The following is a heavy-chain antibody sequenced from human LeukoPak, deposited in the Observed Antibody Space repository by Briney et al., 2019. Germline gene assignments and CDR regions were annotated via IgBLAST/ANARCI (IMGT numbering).Heavy chain of an antibody. Sequence: GGSLRLSCAASGFTFSDYNMRWIRQAPGKGLEWVSSISRSGSTKYYADSVKGRFTISRDNAKNSLFLQMNSLRAEDTAVYYCARLVYSGYDLRAAMDVWGKGTTVTVSS. CDR2: ISRSGSTK. CDR1: GFTFSDYN. CDR3: ARLVYSGYDLRAAMDV. D-gene: IGHD5-12*01. V-gene: IGHV3-11*01. J-gene: IGHJ6*03.